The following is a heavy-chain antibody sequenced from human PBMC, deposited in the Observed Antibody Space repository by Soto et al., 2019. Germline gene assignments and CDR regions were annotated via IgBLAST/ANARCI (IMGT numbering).Heavy chain of an antibody. CDR1: GGSISSAGYY. D-gene: IGHD2-21*02. CDR3: ASVVVTGIVGFDY. V-gene: IGHV4-31*03. CDR2: IHYSGNT. J-gene: IGHJ4*02. Sequence: SETLSLTCTVSGGSISSAGYYWSWIRQHPGKGLEWIGYIHYSGNTDYSPSLKSRVTISVDTSKNQLSLKLNSVTAADTAVYYCASVVVTGIVGFDYWGQGTLVTVSS.